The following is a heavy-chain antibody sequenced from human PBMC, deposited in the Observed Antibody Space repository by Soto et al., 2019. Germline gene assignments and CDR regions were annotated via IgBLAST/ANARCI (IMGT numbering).Heavy chain of an antibody. D-gene: IGHD2-15*01. Sequence: GGSLRLSCAASGFTFSSYAMSGVLQAPGQWLEWVSAISGSGGSTYYADSVKGRFTISRDNSKNTLYLQTNRLRAEDTAVYYCAKGGMVVAAPLDHDYYRMDVWGQGTTVTVSS. J-gene: IGHJ6*02. CDR2: ISGSGGST. CDR1: GFTFSSYA. V-gene: IGHV3-23*01. CDR3: AKGGMVVAAPLDHDYYRMDV.